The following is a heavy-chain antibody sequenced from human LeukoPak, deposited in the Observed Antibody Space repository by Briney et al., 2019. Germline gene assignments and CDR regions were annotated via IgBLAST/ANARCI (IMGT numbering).Heavy chain of an antibody. V-gene: IGHV1-46*01. Sequence: ASVKVSCKASGYTFTSYYMHWVRQAPGQGVEWMGIINPSGGSTSYAQKFQGRVTMTRDTSTSTVYMELSSLRSEDTAVYYCARDSARTIRFLEWLSFLLDPWGQGTLVTVSS. D-gene: IGHD3-3*01. CDR1: GYTFTSYY. CDR3: ARDSARTIRFLEWLSFLLDP. CDR2: INPSGGST. J-gene: IGHJ5*02.